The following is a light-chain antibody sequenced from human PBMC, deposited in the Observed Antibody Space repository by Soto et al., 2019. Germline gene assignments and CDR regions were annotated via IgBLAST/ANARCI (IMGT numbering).Light chain of an antibody. Sequence: EIVLTQSPATLSLSPGDRATLSCGASQSVRSSYVAWYQQKAGLAPRLLIYDGSSRASGIPDRFSGSGSGTDITLTIGRLEPEDFAVYYCQQNDNSAPLSFGGETKVEMK. J-gene: IGKJ4*01. V-gene: IGKV3D-20*01. CDR3: QQNDNSAPLS. CDR2: DGS. CDR1: QSVRSSY.